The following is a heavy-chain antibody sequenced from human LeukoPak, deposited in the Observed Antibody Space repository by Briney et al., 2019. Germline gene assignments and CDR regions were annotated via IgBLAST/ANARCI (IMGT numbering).Heavy chain of an antibody. J-gene: IGHJ4*02. D-gene: IGHD5-24*01. V-gene: IGHV4-39*07. CDR2: IFYSGSP. Sequence: SETLSLTCTVSGASVSSSNYYWGWIRQPPGKGLEWVGTIFYSGSPYYNPSLKSRVTISVDTSKNRFSLRLTSVTAADTAVYYCALGRDGYNYNFDYWGQGTLVTVSS. CDR1: GASVSSSNYY. CDR3: ALGRDGYNYNFDY.